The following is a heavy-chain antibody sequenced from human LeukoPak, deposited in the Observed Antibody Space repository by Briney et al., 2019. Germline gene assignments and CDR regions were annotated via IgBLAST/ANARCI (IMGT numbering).Heavy chain of an antibody. CDR1: GGSISGFY. J-gene: IGHJ4*02. D-gene: IGHD2-15*01. V-gene: IGHV4-59*08. Sequence: SETLSLTCTVSGGSISGFYWGWIRQPPGKGLEWIGYIYSTGDTNSDPSLKSRVTVSLDTSKNQVSLRLSSVTAADTAVYYCARHPFATPFDYWGRGTLVTVSS. CDR3: ARHPFATPFDY. CDR2: IYSTGDT.